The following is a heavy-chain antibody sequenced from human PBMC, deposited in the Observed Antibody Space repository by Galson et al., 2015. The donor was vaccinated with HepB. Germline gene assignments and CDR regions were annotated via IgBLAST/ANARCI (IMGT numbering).Heavy chain of an antibody. V-gene: IGHV3-48*02. J-gene: IGHJ6*02. D-gene: IGHD5-18*01. CDR2: ISSSSSTI. CDR1: GFTFSSYS. Sequence: SLRLSCAASGFTFSSYSMNWVRQAPGKGLEWVSYISSSSSTIYYADSVKGRFTISRDNAKNSLYLQMNSLRDEDTAVYYCARTSGYSYGRPYYYYGMDVWGQGTTATVSS. CDR3: ARTSGYSYGRPYYYYGMDV.